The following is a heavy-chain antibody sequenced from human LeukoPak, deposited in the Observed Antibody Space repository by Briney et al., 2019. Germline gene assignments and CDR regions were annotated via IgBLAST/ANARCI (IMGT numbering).Heavy chain of an antibody. V-gene: IGHV3-74*01. CDR2: INSDGSST. J-gene: IGHJ4*02. D-gene: IGHD6-19*01. CDR1: GFTFSIYW. CDR3: ARERSSGWSDY. Sequence: PGGSLRLSCAASGFTFSIYWMHWVRQVPGKGLVWVSRINSDGSSTSYADSVKGRFTISRDNAKNTLYMQMNSLRAEDTAVYYCARERSSGWSDYWGQGTLVTVSS.